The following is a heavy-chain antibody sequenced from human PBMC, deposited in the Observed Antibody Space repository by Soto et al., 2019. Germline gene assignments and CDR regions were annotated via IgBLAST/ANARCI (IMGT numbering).Heavy chain of an antibody. CDR3: ARARIQAAGHFDY. CDR1: GFSVSNNY. Sequence: GGSLRLSCAASGFSVSNNYMSWVRQTPGKGLEWVSVIYSGGNTYYADSVKGRFTISRDNFKNTVYLQMNSLRVEDTAVYYCARARIQAAGHFDYWGPGTLVTVSS. J-gene: IGHJ4*02. CDR2: IYSGGNT. V-gene: IGHV3-53*01. D-gene: IGHD6-13*01.